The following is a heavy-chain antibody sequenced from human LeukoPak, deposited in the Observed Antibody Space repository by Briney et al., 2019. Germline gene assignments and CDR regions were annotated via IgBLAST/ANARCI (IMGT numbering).Heavy chain of an antibody. Sequence: GGSLRLSCAASGFTFSSYRMHWVRQAPGKGLVWVSRINSDGTSTSYADSVKGRFTISRDNSKNTLYLQMNSLRAEDTAVYYCAKDTFLASFDYWGQGTLVTVSS. V-gene: IGHV3-74*01. CDR1: GFTFSSYR. CDR2: INSDGTST. J-gene: IGHJ4*02. CDR3: AKDTFLASFDY. D-gene: IGHD2/OR15-2a*01.